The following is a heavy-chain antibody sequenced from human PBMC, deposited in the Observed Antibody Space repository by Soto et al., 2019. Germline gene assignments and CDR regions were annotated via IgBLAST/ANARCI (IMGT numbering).Heavy chain of an antibody. CDR2: IYYSGST. Sequence: QVQLQESGPGLVKPSETLSLTCTVSGGSISSYYWSWIRQPPGKGLEWIGYIYYSGSTNYNPSLKSRITISVDTSKNQSTLKRSSVTAADTAVYYCARREIAVAGTWWFAPWGQGTLVTVSS. D-gene: IGHD6-19*01. J-gene: IGHJ5*02. CDR3: ARREIAVAGTWWFAP. CDR1: GGSISSYY. V-gene: IGHV4-59*08.